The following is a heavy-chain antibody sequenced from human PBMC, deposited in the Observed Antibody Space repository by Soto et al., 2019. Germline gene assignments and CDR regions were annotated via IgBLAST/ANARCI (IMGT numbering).Heavy chain of an antibody. CDR3: SRDNYGLPDDY. Sequence: PSVKVSCKASGYTFTSYFIHWVRQAPGQGLEWMGIINPSGGSTTYAQKFQGRITMTRDTSTSTVYMQLSSLRSEDTAVYYCSRDNYGLPDDYWGQGTLVTVSS. CDR2: INPSGGST. D-gene: IGHD3-10*01. V-gene: IGHV1-46*01. J-gene: IGHJ4*02. CDR1: GYTFTSYF.